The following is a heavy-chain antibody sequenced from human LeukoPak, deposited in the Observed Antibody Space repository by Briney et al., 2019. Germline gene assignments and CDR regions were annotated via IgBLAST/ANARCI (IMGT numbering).Heavy chain of an antibody. J-gene: IGHJ4*02. CDR3: ARWGPYCSSTSCYGLGY. CDR2: INSDGSST. D-gene: IGHD2-2*01. Sequence: GGSLRLSCAASGFTFNSYWMHWVRQAPGKGLVWVSRINSDGSSTSYADSVKGRFTISRDNAKNTLYLQMNSLRAEDTAVHYCARWGPYCSSTSCYGLGYWGQGTLVTASS. V-gene: IGHV3-74*01. CDR1: GFTFNSYW.